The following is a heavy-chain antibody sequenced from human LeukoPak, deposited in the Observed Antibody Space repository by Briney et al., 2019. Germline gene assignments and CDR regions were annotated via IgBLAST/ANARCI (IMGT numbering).Heavy chain of an antibody. CDR1: GYTFTSYG. J-gene: IGHJ4*02. D-gene: IGHD3-22*01. V-gene: IGHV1-18*01. CDR2: ISAYNGNT. CDR3: ARVRNYDGSGYYPLDY. Sequence: ASMKVSCKASGYTFTSYGISWVRQAPGQGLEWMGWISAYNGNTNYAQKLQGRVTMTTDTSTSTAYMELRSLRSDDTAVYYCARVRNYDGSGYYPLDYWGQGTLVTVSS.